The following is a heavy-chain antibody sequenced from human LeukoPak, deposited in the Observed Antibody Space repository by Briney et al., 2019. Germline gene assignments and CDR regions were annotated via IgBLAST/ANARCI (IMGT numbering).Heavy chain of an antibody. V-gene: IGHV3-15*01. CDR2: IKSKTDGGTT. CDR3: TTDDYGDLVFDY. J-gene: IGHJ4*02. CDR1: GFTFSNAW. D-gene: IGHD4-17*01. Sequence: KPGGSLRLSCAASGFTFSNAWMSWLREAPGKGLEWVGRIKSKTDGGTTDYAAPVKGRFTISRDDSKNTLYLQMNSLKTEDTAVYYCTTDDYGDLVFDYWGQGTLVTVSS.